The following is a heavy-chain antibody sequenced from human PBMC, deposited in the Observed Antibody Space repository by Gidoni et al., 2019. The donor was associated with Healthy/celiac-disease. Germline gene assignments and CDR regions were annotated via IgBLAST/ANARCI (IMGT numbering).Heavy chain of an antibody. D-gene: IGHD1-26*01. CDR2: ISSSGSTI. J-gene: IGHJ4*02. Sequence: EVQLVESGGGLVQPGGSLRLSCAASGFTFSSYEMNWVRQAPGKGLEWVSYISSSGSTIYYADSVKGRFTISRDNAKNSLYLQMNSLRAEDTAVYYCARVGALGDFDYWGQGTLVTVSS. CDR3: ARVGALGDFDY. CDR1: GFTFSSYE. V-gene: IGHV3-48*03.